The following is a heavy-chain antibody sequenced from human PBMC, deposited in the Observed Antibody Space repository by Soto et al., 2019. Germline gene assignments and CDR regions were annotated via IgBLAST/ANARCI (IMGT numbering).Heavy chain of an antibody. J-gene: IGHJ4*02. CDR1: GGSISSSSYY. CDR3: ARHETAAGYSSGYFDY. Sequence: SETLSLTCTVSGGSISSSSYYWGWIRQPPGKGLEWIGSIYYSGSTYYNPSLKSRVTISVDTSKNQFSLKLSSVTAADTAVYYCARHETAAGYSSGYFDYWGQGTLVTVSS. CDR2: IYYSGST. D-gene: IGHD6-19*01. V-gene: IGHV4-39*01.